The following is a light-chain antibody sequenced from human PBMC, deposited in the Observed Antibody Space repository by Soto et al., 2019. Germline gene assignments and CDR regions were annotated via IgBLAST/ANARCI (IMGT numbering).Light chain of an antibody. CDR1: QSVSTW. J-gene: IGKJ1*01. Sequence: DILLTQSPSTLSASLGDRVTITCRASQSVSTWLAWYQQKPGKAPKLLIYKASSLESGVQSRFSGSGSGTEFTLTISSLQPDDFATYYCKQYNSYSRTFGQGTKVDI. CDR2: KAS. CDR3: KQYNSYSRT. V-gene: IGKV1-5*03.